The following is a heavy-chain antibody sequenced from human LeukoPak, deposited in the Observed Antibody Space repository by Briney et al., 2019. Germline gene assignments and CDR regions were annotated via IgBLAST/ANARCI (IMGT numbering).Heavy chain of an antibody. CDR2: ISADSATT. Sequence: PGGSLRLSCAASGFTFSSYNMNWVRQAPGKGLEWVSVISADSATTFYADSVKGRFTISRDNAKNTVFLQMSSLRAEDTALYYCARKSASGNYPLDYWGQGTLVTVSS. CDR3: ARKSASGNYPLDY. J-gene: IGHJ4*02. D-gene: IGHD3-10*01. V-gene: IGHV3-23*01. CDR1: GFTFSSYN.